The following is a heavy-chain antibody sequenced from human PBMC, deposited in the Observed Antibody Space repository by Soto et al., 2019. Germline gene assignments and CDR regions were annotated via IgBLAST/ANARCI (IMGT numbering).Heavy chain of an antibody. D-gene: IGHD5-12*01. Sequence: GGSLRLSCAASGFTFSNAWMSWVRQAPGKGLEWVGRIKSKTDGGTTDYAAPVKGRFTISRDDSKNTLYLQMNSLKTEDTAVYYCNMRDGYNNGGYYYYYGMDVWGQGTTVTVSS. CDR2: IKSKTDGGTT. CDR3: NMRDGYNNGGYYYYYGMDV. J-gene: IGHJ6*02. CDR1: GFTFSNAW. V-gene: IGHV3-15*01.